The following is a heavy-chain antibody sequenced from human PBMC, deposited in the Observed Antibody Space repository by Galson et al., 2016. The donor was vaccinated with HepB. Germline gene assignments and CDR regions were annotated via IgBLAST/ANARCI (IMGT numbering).Heavy chain of an antibody. V-gene: IGHV1-2*02. Sequence: SVKVSCKASGYTFTDYFVHWVRQAPGQGLEWMGWINPNSGGTKYAQKFQGRVTMTRDTSFSIVYMDMTKLRSDDTALYYSARARGVRSSPFKVDRGGTQWLTDLGYYYAMDVWGRGTTVTVSS. CDR3: ARARGVRSSPFKVDRGGTQWLTDLGYYYAMDV. CDR2: INPNSGGT. CDR1: GYTFTDYF. D-gene: IGHD6-19*01. J-gene: IGHJ6*04.